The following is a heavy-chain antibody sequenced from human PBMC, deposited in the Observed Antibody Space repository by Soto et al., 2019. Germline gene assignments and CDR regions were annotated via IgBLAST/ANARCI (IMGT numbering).Heavy chain of an antibody. V-gene: IGHV1-18*01. D-gene: IGHD6-13*01. CDR2: ISAYNGNT. Sequence: ASVKVSCKASGYTFTSYGISWVRQAPGQGLEWMGWISAYNGNTNYAQKLQGRVTMTTDTSTSTAYMELRSLRSDDTAVYYCARGKSSTWYWSSWFDPWGQGTLVTVSS. CDR1: GYTFTSYG. CDR3: ARGKSSTWYWSSWFDP. J-gene: IGHJ5*02.